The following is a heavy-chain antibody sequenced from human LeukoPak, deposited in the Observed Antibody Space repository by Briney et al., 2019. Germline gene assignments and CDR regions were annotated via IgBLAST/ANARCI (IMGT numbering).Heavy chain of an antibody. V-gene: IGHV4-34*01. CDR1: GGSFSGYY. D-gene: IGHD2-2*01. J-gene: IGHJ5*02. CDR3: AGRISDIVVVPAAMPGWFDP. CDR2: INHSGST. Sequence: SETLSLTCAVYGGSFSGYYWSWIRQPPGKGLEWIGGINHSGSTNYNPSLKSRVTISVDTSKNQFSLKLSSVTAADTAVYYCAGRISDIVVVPAAMPGWFDPWGQGTLVTVSS.